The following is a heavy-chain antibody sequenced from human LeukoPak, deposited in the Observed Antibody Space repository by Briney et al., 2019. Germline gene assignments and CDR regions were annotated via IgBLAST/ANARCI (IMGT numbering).Heavy chain of an antibody. Sequence: PGGSLRLSCAASGFIFSEYAMHWVRQAPGKGLDWVAYIGFDESFKEYADSVKGRFTISRDKSENTLYLQMNSLRSDDPAVYYCAEDFWNFRDSWAQGPLVTVSS. J-gene: IGHJ5*01. V-gene: IGHV3-30*02. CDR2: IGFDESFK. CDR3: AEDFWNFRDS. CDR1: GFIFSEYA. D-gene: IGHD3-3*01.